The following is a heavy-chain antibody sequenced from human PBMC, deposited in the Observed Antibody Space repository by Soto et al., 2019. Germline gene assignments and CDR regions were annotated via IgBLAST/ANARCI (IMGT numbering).Heavy chain of an antibody. J-gene: IGHJ5*02. CDR1: GYTFTSYD. Sequence: ASVKVSCKASGYTFTSYDINWVRQATGQGLERMGWMNPNSGNTGYAQKFQGRVTMTRNTSISTAYMELRSLRSEDTAVYYCTRVDYITNWYVGGPSGLTGSAPWGQGPPVTVSS. V-gene: IGHV1-8*01. D-gene: IGHD2-2*01. CDR2: MNPNSGNT. CDR3: TRVDYITNWYVGGPSGLTGSAP.